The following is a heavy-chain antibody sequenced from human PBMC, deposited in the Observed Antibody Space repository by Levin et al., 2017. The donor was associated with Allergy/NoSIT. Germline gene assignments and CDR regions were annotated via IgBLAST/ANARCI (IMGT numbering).Heavy chain of an antibody. CDR2: ISGSGGSK. J-gene: IGHJ6*03. CDR1: GFSFSSYA. Sequence: GESLKISCAASGFSFSSYAMSWVRQAPGKGLEWVSLISGSGGSKYYADSVKGRFTISRDNSKNTLYLQMNSLRAEDTAVYYCAKASSSGYYYYYMDVWGKGTTVTVSS. D-gene: IGHD6-6*01. CDR3: AKASSSGYYYYYMDV. V-gene: IGHV3-23*01.